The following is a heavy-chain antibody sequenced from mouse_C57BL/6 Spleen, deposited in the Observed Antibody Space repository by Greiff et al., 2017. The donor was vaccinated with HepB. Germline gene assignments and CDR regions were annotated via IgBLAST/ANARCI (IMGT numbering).Heavy chain of an antibody. CDR3: ARTTVWMDY. Sequence: DVMLVESGGGLVKPGGSLKLSCAASGFTFSSYAMSWVRQTPEKRLEWVATISDGGSYTYYPDNVKGRFTISRDNAKNNLYLQMSHLKSEDTAMYYCARTTVWMDYWGQGTSVTVSS. V-gene: IGHV5-4*03. J-gene: IGHJ4*01. CDR1: GFTFSSYA. D-gene: IGHD1-1*01. CDR2: ISDGGSYT.